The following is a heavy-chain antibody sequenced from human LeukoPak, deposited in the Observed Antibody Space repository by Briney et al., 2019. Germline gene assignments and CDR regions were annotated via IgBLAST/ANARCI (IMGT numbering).Heavy chain of an antibody. CDR3: ARNLDWGTGRNGFDF. J-gene: IGHJ3*01. CDR2: IYYRSEWYI. V-gene: IGHV6-1*01. CDR1: GDRIASHSVA. Sequence: SQTLSLTCAISGDRIASHSVAWNWIRESPSRGLEWLGRIYYRSEWYIDYAVSVKSRLSISRDATKDLFSLHLQSVTPDDTAIYYCARNLDWGTGRNGFDFWGPGTKVVVSP. D-gene: IGHD3-16*01.